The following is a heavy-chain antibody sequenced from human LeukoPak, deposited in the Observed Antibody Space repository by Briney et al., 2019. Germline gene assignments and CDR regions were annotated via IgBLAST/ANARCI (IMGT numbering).Heavy chain of an antibody. D-gene: IGHD6-19*01. CDR1: GFTFSSYA. Sequence: KAGGSLRLSCAASGFTFSSYAMSWVRQVPGKGLEWVGRIKSKTDGGTTDYAAPVKGRFTISRDDSKNTLYLQMNSLKTEDTAVYYCTTDGYSSGWPQTSFDYWGQGTLVTVSS. V-gene: IGHV3-15*01. CDR3: TTDGYSSGWPQTSFDY. CDR2: IKSKTDGGTT. J-gene: IGHJ4*02.